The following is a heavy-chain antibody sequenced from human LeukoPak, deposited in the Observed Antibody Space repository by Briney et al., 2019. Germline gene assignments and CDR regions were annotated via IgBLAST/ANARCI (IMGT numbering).Heavy chain of an antibody. CDR2: IYSDGST. J-gene: IGHJ4*02. Sequence: GSLRLSCAASGFTVSSNYMSWVRQAPGKGLEWVSIIYSDGSTYYADSVKGRFTTSRDNSKNTLYVQMNSLRAEDTAVYYCAAYSSGWYRGGHYFDYWGQGTLVTVSS. CDR3: AAYSSGWYRGGHYFDY. V-gene: IGHV3-53*01. D-gene: IGHD6-19*01. CDR1: GFTVSSNY.